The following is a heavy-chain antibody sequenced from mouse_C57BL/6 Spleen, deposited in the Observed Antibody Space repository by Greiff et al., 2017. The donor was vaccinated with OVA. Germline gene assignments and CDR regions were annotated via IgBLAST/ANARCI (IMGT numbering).Heavy chain of an antibody. CDR1: GFTFSSYA. J-gene: IGHJ3*01. CDR2: ISYGGSYT. V-gene: IGHV5-4*01. Sequence: DVQLVESGGGLVKPGGSLKLSCAASGFTFSSYAMAWVRQTPEKRLEWVATISYGGSYTYYPDNVKGRFTISRDNAKNNLYLQMSHLKSEDTAMYYCALYDYAFAYWGQGTLVTVSA. D-gene: IGHD2-4*01. CDR3: ALYDYAFAY.